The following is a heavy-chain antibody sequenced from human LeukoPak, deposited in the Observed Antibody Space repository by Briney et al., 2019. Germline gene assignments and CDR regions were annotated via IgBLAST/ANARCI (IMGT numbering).Heavy chain of an antibody. CDR3: ARQRRYCSSTSCYFGYYGLDV. CDR2: IFYSGST. J-gene: IGHJ6*02. Sequence: SETLSLTCAVSCGSISSSGYYWSWIRQHPGEGLEWIGYIFYSGSTYYNPSLKSRVTISVDTSKNQFSLKLSSVTAADTAVYYCARQRRYCSSTSCYFGYYGLDVWGQGTTVTVSS. V-gene: IGHV4-31*11. CDR1: CGSISSSGYY. D-gene: IGHD2-2*01.